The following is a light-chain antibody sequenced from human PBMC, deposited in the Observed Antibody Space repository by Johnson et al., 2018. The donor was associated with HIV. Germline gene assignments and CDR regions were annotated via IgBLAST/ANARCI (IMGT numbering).Light chain of an antibody. V-gene: IGLV1-51*01. Sequence: QSVLTQPPSVSAAPGQKVTISCSGSSSNIGNNYVSWYQQLPGTAPKLLIYDNNKQPSGIPDRFSGSKSGQSATLGITGLQTGDEADYYCGTWDSSLSAYVFGTGTKVTVL. J-gene: IGLJ1*01. CDR3: GTWDSSLSAYV. CDR1: SSNIGNNY. CDR2: DNN.